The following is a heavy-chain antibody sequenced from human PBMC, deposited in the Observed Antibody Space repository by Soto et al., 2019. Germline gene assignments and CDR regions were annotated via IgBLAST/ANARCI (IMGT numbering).Heavy chain of an antibody. V-gene: IGHV1-69*13. CDR2: INPSSGSP. CDR1: GGSFSLSV. J-gene: IGHJ4*02. Sequence: SVKVSCKTSGGSFSLSVISWVRQAPGQGLEWMGGINPSSGSPNHAQEFQGRLSISADASTSTAYMELRSLRSEDTAVYYCARCYSSWYYCAYWGQGTLVTVSS. CDR3: ARCYSSWYYCAY. D-gene: IGHD6-13*01.